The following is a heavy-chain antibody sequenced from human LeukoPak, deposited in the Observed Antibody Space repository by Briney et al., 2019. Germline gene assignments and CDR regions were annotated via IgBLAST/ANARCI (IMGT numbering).Heavy chain of an antibody. V-gene: IGHV1-2*02. CDR3: ARDGLRFLEWLLPDYYYYYGMDV. J-gene: IGHJ6*02. D-gene: IGHD3-3*01. CDR2: INPNSGGT. Sequence: ASVKVSCKASGYTFNCFYLHWVRQAPGQGLEWMGWINPNSGGTNYAQKFQGRVTMTRDTSISTAYMELSRLRSDDTAVYYCARDGLRFLEWLLPDYYYYYGMDVWGQGTTVTVSS. CDR1: GYTFNCFY.